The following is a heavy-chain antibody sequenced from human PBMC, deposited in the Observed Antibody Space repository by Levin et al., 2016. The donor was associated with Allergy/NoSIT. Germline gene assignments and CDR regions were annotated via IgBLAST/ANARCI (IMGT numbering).Heavy chain of an antibody. J-gene: IGHJ6*02. V-gene: IGHV3-23*01. CDR2: ISGSGGST. D-gene: IGHD3-10*01. CDR1: GFTFSSYA. Sequence: GESLKISCAASGFTFSSYAMSWVRQAPGKGLEWVSAISGSGGSTYYADSVKGRFTISRDNSKNTLYLQMNSLRAEDTAVYYCAKDITMVRGVMRGYYYYGMDVWGQGTTVTVSS. CDR3: AKDITMVRGVMRGYYYYGMDV.